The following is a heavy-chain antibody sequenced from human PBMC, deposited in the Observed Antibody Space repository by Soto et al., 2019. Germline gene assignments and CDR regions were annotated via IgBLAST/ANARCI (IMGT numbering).Heavy chain of an antibody. V-gene: IGHV4-30-2*01. CDR3: ASLPPP. CDR1: GGSISSGGYS. CDR2: IYHSGST. Sequence: QLQLQESGSGLVKPSQTLSLTCAVSGGSISSGGYSWSWIRQPPGKGLEWIGYIYHSGSTYYNSSPEGRVPLPGASSKNQFSRNLSPVPPGNTAVYYCASLPPPWGQGTLSPVSS. J-gene: IGHJ5*02.